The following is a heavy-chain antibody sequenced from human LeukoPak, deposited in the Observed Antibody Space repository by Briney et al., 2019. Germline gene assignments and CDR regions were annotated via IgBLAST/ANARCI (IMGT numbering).Heavy chain of an antibody. V-gene: IGHV3-48*03. CDR3: ATGGGGYSYGYSIY. J-gene: IGHJ4*02. Sequence: PGGSLRLSCAASGFTFSSYEMNWVRQAPGKGLEWVSYISSSGSPIYYADSVKGRFTISRDNAKNSLYLQMNSLRAEDTAAYYCATGGGGYSYGYSIYWGQGALVTVSS. CDR1: GFTFSSYE. CDR2: ISSSGSPI. D-gene: IGHD5-18*01.